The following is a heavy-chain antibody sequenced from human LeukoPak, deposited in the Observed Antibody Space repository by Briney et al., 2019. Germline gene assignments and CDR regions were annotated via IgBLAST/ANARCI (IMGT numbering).Heavy chain of an antibody. CDR2: ISAYNGNT. CDR1: GYTFTSYG. J-gene: IGHJ3*02. CDR3: ARPVPYSSSSYDAFDI. D-gene: IGHD6-6*01. Sequence: ASVKVSCKASGYTFTSYGVSWVRQAPGQGLEWMGWISAYNGNTNYAQKLQGRVTMTTDTSTSTAYMELRSLRSDDTAVYYCARPVPYSSSSYDAFDIWGQGTMVTVSS. V-gene: IGHV1-18*01.